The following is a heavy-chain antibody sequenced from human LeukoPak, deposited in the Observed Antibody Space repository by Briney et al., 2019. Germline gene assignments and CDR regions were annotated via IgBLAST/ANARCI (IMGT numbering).Heavy chain of an antibody. CDR1: GFTVSSNY. J-gene: IGHJ4*02. CDR3: ARGPNDYGDY. V-gene: IGHV3-53*01. CDR2: IYSGGST. Sequence: GGSLRPSCAASGFTVSSNYMSWVRQAPGKGLEWVSVIYSGGSTYYADSVKGRFTISRDNSKNTLYLQMNSLRAEDTAVYYCARGPNDYGDYWGQGTLVTVSS.